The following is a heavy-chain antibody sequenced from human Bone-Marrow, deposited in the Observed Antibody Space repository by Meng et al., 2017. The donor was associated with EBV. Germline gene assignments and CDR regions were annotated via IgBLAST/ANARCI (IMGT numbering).Heavy chain of an antibody. CDR3: ARDRITMVQGIDY. CDR2: IWYDGSNK. CDR1: GFTFSSYG. J-gene: IGHJ4*02. Sequence: QVQMVESGXGVVQSXRSLRLSCAASGFTFSSYGMHWVRQAPGKGLEWVAVIWYDGSNKYYADSVKGRFTISRDNSKNTLYLQMNSLRAEDTAVYYCARDRITMVQGIDYWGQGTLVTVSS. D-gene: IGHD3-10*01. V-gene: IGHV3-33*01.